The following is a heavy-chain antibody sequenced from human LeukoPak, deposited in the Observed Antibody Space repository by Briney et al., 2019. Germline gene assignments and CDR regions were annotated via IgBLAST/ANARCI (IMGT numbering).Heavy chain of an antibody. CDR1: GGTFSSYA. J-gene: IGHJ6*03. CDR2: IIPIFGTA. D-gene: IGHD2-2*01. V-gene: IGHV1-69*13. Sequence: GASVKVSCKASGGTFSSYAISWVRQAPGQGLEWMGGIIPIFGTANYAQKFQGRVTITADESTSTAYMELSSLRSEDTAVYYCARVGWVSSLPDYYYYYMDVWGKGTTVTISS. CDR3: ARVGWVSSLPDYYYYYMDV.